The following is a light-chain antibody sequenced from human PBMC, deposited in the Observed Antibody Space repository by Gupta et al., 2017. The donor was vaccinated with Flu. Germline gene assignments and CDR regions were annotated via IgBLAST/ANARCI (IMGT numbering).Light chain of an antibody. CDR3: QQAYSFPLA. CDR1: QVLYSQ. Sequence: DIQMTQSPSSVSASVGDSVTVTCRAIQVLYSQLGCYQQKPGKAHKLLIYPASTFQSGVPSSFSGSGSGTDFTLTITSREAEDAATYYCQQAYSFPLAFGGGSXVEIK. V-gene: IGKV1-12*01. CDR2: PAS. J-gene: IGKJ4*01.